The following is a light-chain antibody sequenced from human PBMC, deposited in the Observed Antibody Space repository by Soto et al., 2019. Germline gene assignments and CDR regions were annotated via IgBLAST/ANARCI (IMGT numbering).Light chain of an antibody. V-gene: IGKV3-20*01. CDR1: QSVSSSY. J-gene: IGKJ1*01. CDR2: GAS. CDR3: QQYGSSPPWT. Sequence: EIVLIPSPGALSLSQGERATLSCRASQSVSSSYLAWYQQKPGQAPRLLIYGASSRATGIPDRFSGSGSGTDFTLTISRLEPEDFAVYYCQQYGSSPPWTFGQGTKV.